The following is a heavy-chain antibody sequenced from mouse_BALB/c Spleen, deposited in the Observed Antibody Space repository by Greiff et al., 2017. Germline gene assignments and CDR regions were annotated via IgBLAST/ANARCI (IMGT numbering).Heavy chain of an antibody. J-gene: IGHJ4*01. V-gene: IGHV14-3*02. CDR3: ARGPSSGTRGAMDY. CDR2: IDPANGNT. Sequence: EVKLQESGAELVKPGASVKLSCTASGFNIKDTYMHWVKQRPEQGLEWIGRIDPANGNTKYDPKFQGKATITADTSSNTAYLQLSSLTSEDTAVYYCARGPSSGTRGAMDYWGQGTSVTVSS. D-gene: IGHD3-1*01. CDR1: GFNIKDTY.